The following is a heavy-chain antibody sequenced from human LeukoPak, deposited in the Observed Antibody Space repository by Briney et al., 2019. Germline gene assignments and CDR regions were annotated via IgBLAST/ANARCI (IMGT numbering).Heavy chain of an antibody. Sequence: SETLSLTCAVDGGSFSGYYSSWIRQPPGKGLGWIGEINHSGSTNYNPSLKSRVTISVDTSKNQFSLKLSSVTAADTAVYYCARGAGIAAAGTFDYWGQGTLVTVSS. CDR3: ARGAGIAAAGTFDY. V-gene: IGHV4-34*01. CDR1: GGSFSGYY. CDR2: INHSGST. D-gene: IGHD6-13*01. J-gene: IGHJ4*02.